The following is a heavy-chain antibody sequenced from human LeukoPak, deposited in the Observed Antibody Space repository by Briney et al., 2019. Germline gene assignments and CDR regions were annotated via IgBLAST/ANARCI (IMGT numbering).Heavy chain of an antibody. D-gene: IGHD4-17*01. CDR1: GFTFRSYN. CDR3: VRGDGDLFDF. CDR2: ISKTSANI. V-gene: IGHV3-21*06. Sequence: GGSLRLSCVASGFTFRSYNMNWVRQAPGKGLEWVSFISKTSANIYYGASVRGRFTISRDNLKNSILLEMSSLRAEDTGVYYCVRGDGDLFDFWGQGTLVSVSS. J-gene: IGHJ4*02.